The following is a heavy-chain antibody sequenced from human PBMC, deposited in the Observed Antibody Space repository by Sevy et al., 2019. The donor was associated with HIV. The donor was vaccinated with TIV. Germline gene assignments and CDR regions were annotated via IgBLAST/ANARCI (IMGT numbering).Heavy chain of an antibody. CDR1: GFTFTDYA. Sequence: GGSLRLSCVASGFTFTDYAMHWVRQAPGKGLEWVAVISRDGSNSYYMDSVRGRFIISRDTPKNTLYLQMNSLRAEDTAVYYCARSRTLDYWVGPFDYWGQGTLVTVSS. V-gene: IGHV3-30*10. CDR3: ARSRTLDYWVGPFDY. CDR2: ISRDGSNS. J-gene: IGHJ4*02. D-gene: IGHD3-9*01.